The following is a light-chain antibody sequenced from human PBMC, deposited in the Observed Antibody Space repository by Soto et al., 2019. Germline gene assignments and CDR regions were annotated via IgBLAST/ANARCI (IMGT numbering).Light chain of an antibody. V-gene: IGKV1-27*01. Sequence: DIQMTQSPSSLSASLGDRVTITCRASQDISNYLAWYQQKPGKVPKLLIYAASTLQSGVPSRFSGSGSGTDFTLTISSLQPEDAATYYCQVYNSAPPLTFGGGTKVVIK. CDR3: QVYNSAPPLT. CDR1: QDISNY. CDR2: AAS. J-gene: IGKJ4*01.